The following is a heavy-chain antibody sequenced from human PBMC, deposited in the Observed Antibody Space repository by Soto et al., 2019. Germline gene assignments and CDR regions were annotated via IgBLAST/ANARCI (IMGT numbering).Heavy chain of an antibody. D-gene: IGHD2-2*01. CDR1: SGPVNRDDYY. V-gene: IGHV4-30-4*01. CDR2: IYHSGRT. CDR3: ARDYSGYCISTSCWTWFDT. Sequence: PSETLSLTCAVSSGPVNRDDYYWSFILQPPLKVLEWIGYIYHSGRTDYNPSLKSRVTISVDTFKNQFSLKLNSVTAADTAVYYCARDYSGYCISTSCWTWFDTWGQGTLVTVSS. J-gene: IGHJ5*02.